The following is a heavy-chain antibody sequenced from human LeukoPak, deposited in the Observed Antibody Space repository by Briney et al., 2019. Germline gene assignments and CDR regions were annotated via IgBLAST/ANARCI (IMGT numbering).Heavy chain of an antibody. CDR2: INNDGSDT. J-gene: IGHJ3*02. CDR3: ARGGGDHAFAI. CDR1: GFTFGPYW. Sequence: GGSLRLSCVASGFTFGPYWMHWVRQVPGKGLVWVSRINNDGSDTIYADSVKGRFTVSRDNSKDTLFLQMNSLRAEDTAVYYCARGGGDHAFAIWGQGTMVTVSS. V-gene: IGHV3-74*01. D-gene: IGHD3-16*01.